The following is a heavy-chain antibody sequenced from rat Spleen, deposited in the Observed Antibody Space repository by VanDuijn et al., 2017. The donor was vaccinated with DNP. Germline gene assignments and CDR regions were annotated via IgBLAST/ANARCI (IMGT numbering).Heavy chain of an antibody. V-gene: IGHV5-7*01. D-gene: IGHD1-1*01. CDR1: GFTFSDYN. CDR3: TRYYDSFDY. J-gene: IGHJ2*01. CDR2: ISYDGRST. Sequence: EVQLMESGGGLVQPGRSLKLSCAASGFTFSDYNMAWVRQAPKKGLEWVATISYDGRSTFYRDSVKGRFNVSRDNAKSTLFLQMTSLRSEDTATYYCTRYYDSFDYWGRGVMVTVSS.